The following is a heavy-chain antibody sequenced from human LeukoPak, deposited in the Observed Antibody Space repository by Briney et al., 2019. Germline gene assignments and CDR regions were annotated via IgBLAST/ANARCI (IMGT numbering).Heavy chain of an antibody. CDR3: ARELGYCSSTSCHGTANAFDI. Sequence: GGSLRLSCAASGFTFSSYSMNWVRQAPGKGLEWVAVISYDGSNKYYADSVKGRFTISRDNAKNSLYLQMNSLRAEDTAVYYCARELGYCSSTSCHGTANAFDIWGQGTMVTVSS. D-gene: IGHD2-2*01. V-gene: IGHV3-30*03. CDR1: GFTFSSYS. J-gene: IGHJ3*02. CDR2: ISYDGSNK.